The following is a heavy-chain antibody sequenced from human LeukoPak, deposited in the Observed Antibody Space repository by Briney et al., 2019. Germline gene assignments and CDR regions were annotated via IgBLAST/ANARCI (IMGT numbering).Heavy chain of an antibody. CDR3: ARAPYWGRFDC. CDR1: GFTVSSNY. D-gene: IGHD7-27*01. Sequence: PGGSLRLSCAASGFTVSSNYMSWVRQAPGKGLEWVSVIYSGGTTYYADSVKGRLTLSRDNSKNTVYLIMNSVRAEDTAVYYCARAPYWGRFDCWGQGSPVTVSS. J-gene: IGHJ4*02. V-gene: IGHV3-53*01. CDR2: IYSGGTT.